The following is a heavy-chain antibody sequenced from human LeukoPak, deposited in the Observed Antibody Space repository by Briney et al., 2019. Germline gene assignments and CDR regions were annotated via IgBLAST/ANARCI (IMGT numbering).Heavy chain of an antibody. Sequence: GGSLRLSCAASGFTVSGNYMSWVRQAPGKGLEWVSVIYSGGSTYYADSVKGRFTISRDNSKNTLYVQMNSLRAEDTAVYYCARALYSSGYFDYWGQGTLVTVSS. J-gene: IGHJ4*02. CDR1: GFTVSGNY. CDR3: ARALYSSGYFDY. CDR2: IYSGGST. D-gene: IGHD6-25*01. V-gene: IGHV3-53*01.